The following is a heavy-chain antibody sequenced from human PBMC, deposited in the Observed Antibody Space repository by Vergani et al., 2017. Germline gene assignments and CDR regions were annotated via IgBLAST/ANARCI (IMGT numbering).Heavy chain of an antibody. Sequence: EVQLVESGGGVVQPGGSLRLSCAASGFTFDDYAMHWVRQAPGKGLEWVSLISGDGGSTYYADSVKGRFTISRDNSKNSLYLQMNSLRTEDTALYYCAEDTLGIPYWYFDLWGRGTLVTVSS. J-gene: IGHJ2*01. CDR3: AEDTLGIPYWYFDL. CDR2: ISGDGGST. V-gene: IGHV3-43*02. D-gene: IGHD7-27*01. CDR1: GFTFDDYA.